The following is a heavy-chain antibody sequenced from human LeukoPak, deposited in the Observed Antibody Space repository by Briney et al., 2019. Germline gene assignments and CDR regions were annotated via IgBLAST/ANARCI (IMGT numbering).Heavy chain of an antibody. J-gene: IGHJ5*02. Sequence: PSETLSLTCTVSGGSISISSYYWGWIRQPPGKGLEWIGEINHSGSTNYNPSLKSRVTISVDTSKNQFSLKLSSVTAADTAVYYCARAPGYSSSSGGLDPWGQGTLVTVSS. CDR2: INHSGST. D-gene: IGHD6-6*01. CDR1: GGSISISSYY. CDR3: ARAPGYSSSSGGLDP. V-gene: IGHV4-39*07.